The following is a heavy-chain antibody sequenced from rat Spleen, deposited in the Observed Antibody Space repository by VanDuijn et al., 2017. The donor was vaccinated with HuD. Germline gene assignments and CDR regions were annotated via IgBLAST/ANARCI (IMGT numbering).Heavy chain of an antibody. Sequence: QVQLKESGPGLVQPSQTLSLTCTVSGFSLISYAVNWVRQPPGKGLEWMGGIGGDGSTNYNSALKSRLSISWDTAKSQVFLEMNSLQTEDTAVYFCARLGDHWGQGLMVTVSS. V-gene: IGHV2-1*01. J-gene: IGHJ2*01. CDR1: GFSLISYA. CDR2: IGGDGST. D-gene: IGHD5-1*01. CDR3: ARLGDH.